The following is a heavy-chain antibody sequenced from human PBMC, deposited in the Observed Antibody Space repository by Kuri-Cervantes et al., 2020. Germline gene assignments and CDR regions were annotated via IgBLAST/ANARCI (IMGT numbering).Heavy chain of an antibody. CDR1: GFTFSSYA. J-gene: IGHJ4*02. V-gene: IGHV3-30-3*01. Sequence: GESLKISCAASGFTFSSYAMHWVRQAPGKGLEWVAVISYDGSNKYYADSVKGRFTISRDNSKNTLYLQMNSLRAEDTAVYYCARLNTGTPDYWGQGTLVTVSS. D-gene: IGHD1-7*01. CDR3: ARLNTGTPDY. CDR2: ISYDGSNK.